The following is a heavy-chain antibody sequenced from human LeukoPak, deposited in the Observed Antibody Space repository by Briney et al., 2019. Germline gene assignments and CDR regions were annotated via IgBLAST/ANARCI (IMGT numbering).Heavy chain of an antibody. J-gene: IGHJ4*02. Sequence: PGGSLRLSCAASGFTFSSYGMHWVRQAPGKGLEWVAVISYDGSNKYYADSVKGRFTISRDNSKNTLYLQMNSLRAEDTAVYYCAKGAHPLLGYYYDSSGYYYPDYWGQGTLVTVSS. CDR1: GFTFSSYG. V-gene: IGHV3-30*18. D-gene: IGHD3-22*01. CDR2: ISYDGSNK. CDR3: AKGAHPLLGYYYDSSGYYYPDY.